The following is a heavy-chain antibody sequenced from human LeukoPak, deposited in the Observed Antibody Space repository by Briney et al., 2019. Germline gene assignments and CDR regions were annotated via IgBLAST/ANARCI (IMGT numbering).Heavy chain of an antibody. CDR3: ATRWTYYFDY. Sequence: GGSLRLSCADSGFTFRSYAMSWVRQAPGKGLEWVSAISGSGGSTYYADSVKGRFTISRDNSKNTLYLQMNSLRAEDTAVYYCATRWTYYFDYWGQGTLVTVSS. V-gene: IGHV3-23*01. D-gene: IGHD4-23*01. CDR1: GFTFRSYA. J-gene: IGHJ4*02. CDR2: ISGSGGST.